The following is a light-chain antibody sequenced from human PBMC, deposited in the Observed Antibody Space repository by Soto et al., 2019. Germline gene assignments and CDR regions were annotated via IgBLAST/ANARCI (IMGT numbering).Light chain of an antibody. CDR1: SSNIGSNY. CDR2: RSN. CDR3: ASWDDSLSGAV. Sequence: TVVTQTPSASGTPGQRVTISCSGSSSNIGSNYVYWYQQLPGTAPKLLIYRSNQRPSGVPDRFSGSKSGTSASLAISGLRSEDEADYYCASWDDSLSGAVFGGGTQLTVL. J-gene: IGLJ7*01. V-gene: IGLV1-47*01.